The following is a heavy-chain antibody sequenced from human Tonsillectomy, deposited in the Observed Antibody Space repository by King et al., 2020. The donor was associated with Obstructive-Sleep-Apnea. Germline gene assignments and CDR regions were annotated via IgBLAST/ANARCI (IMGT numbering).Heavy chain of an antibody. Sequence: QLQESGPGLVKPSQTLSLTCTVSGGSIDSGDYYWSWIRRPPGKGLEWIGYIYYSGSTYNNPSLKSRVTISIDTSKSQFSLKLSSVTAADTAVYYCARERGWFGAVYYGTDVWGRGTTVTVSS. J-gene: IGHJ6*02. CDR1: GGSIDSGDYY. CDR3: ARERGWFGAVYYGTDV. V-gene: IGHV4-30-4*01. D-gene: IGHD3-10*01. CDR2: IYYSGST.